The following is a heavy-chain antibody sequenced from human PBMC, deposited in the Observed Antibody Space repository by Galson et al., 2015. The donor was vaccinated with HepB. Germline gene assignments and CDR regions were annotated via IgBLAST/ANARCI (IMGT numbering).Heavy chain of an antibody. CDR1: GYTFTSYA. CDR2: INAGNGNT. CDR3: ARDYFAGYGMDV. Sequence: SVKVSCKASGYTFTSYAMHWVRQAPGQRLEWMGWINAGNGNTKYSQKFQGRVTITRDTSASTAYMELSSLRSEDTAVYYCARDYFAGYGMDVWGQGTTVTVSS. J-gene: IGHJ6*02. D-gene: IGHD2/OR15-2a*01. V-gene: IGHV1-3*01.